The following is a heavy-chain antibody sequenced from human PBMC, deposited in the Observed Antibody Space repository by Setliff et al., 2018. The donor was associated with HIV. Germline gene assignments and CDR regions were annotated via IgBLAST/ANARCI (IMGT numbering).Heavy chain of an antibody. CDR1: GYSFTDHY. CDR2: INPHSGGT. D-gene: IGHD3-16*02. CDR3: ARDDSVIVGGPDY. Sequence: ASVKVSCKTSGYSFTDHYIHWVRQAPGQGLEWMGWINPHSGGTNYAQKFQGRVTMTRDTSITTAYMELTRLMPDDTAVYFCARDDSVIVGGPDYWGQGTLVTVSS. J-gene: IGHJ4*02. V-gene: IGHV1-2*02.